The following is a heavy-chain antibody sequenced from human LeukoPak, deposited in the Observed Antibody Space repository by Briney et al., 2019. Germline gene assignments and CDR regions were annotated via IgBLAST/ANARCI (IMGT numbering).Heavy chain of an antibody. V-gene: IGHV4-61*05. D-gene: IGHD3-10*01. CDR1: GGSISSSSYY. CDR2: IYYSGST. Sequence: SETLSLTCTVSGGSISSSSYYWGWIRQPPGKGLEWIGYIYYSGSTNYNPSLKSRVTISVDTSKNQFSLKLSSVTAADTAVYYCARVGPEVWFGELFYFDYWGQGTLVTVSS. J-gene: IGHJ4*02. CDR3: ARVGPEVWFGELFYFDY.